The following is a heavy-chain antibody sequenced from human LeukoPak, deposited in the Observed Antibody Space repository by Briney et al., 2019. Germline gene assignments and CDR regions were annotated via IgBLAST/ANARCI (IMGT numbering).Heavy chain of an antibody. J-gene: IGHJ4*02. CDR2: IYYSGSA. V-gene: IGHV4-59*08. Sequence: SETLSLTCTVSGDSISSYYWSWIRQPPGKGLEWIGYIYYSGSANYNPSLKSRVTISVDTSKNHFSLKLSSVTAADTAVYYCARHSRSYYDFDYWGQGTLVNLSS. D-gene: IGHD1-26*01. CDR3: ARHSRSYYDFDY. CDR1: GDSISSYY.